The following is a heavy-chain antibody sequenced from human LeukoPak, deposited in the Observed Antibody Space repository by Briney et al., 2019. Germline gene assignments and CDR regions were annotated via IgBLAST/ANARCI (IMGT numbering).Heavy chain of an antibody. CDR2: IYYSGST. Sequence: PSETLSLTCTVSGGSISSSSYYWGWIRQPPGKGLEWIGSIYYSGSTNYNPSLKSRVTISVGTSENQFSLKLNSVTAADTAVYYCARHNNNYYPIDNWGQGTLVTVSS. CDR1: GGSISSSSYY. J-gene: IGHJ4*02. CDR3: ARHNNNYYPIDN. D-gene: IGHD3-22*01. V-gene: IGHV4-39*07.